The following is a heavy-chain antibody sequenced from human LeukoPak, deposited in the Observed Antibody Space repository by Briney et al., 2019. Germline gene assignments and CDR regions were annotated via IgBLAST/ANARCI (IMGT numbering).Heavy chain of an antibody. Sequence: SETLSLTCTVSGGSISSGGYYWTWIRQHPGKGLEWIGYIYYSGSTYYNPSLKSRVTISVDTSKNQLSLKLSSVTAADTAVYYCARDIYDSSGYYMDYWGQGTLVTVSS. V-gene: IGHV4-31*03. J-gene: IGHJ4*02. CDR3: ARDIYDSSGYYMDY. D-gene: IGHD3-22*01. CDR2: IYYSGST. CDR1: GGSISSGGYY.